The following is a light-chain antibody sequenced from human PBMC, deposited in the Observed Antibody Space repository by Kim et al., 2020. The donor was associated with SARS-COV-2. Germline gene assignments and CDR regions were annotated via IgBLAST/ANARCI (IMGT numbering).Light chain of an antibody. J-gene: IGLJ3*02. CDR1: SSDVGDYKY. V-gene: IGLV2-14*01. CDR2: DVT. CDR3: SSYTSDTTFVV. Sequence: QSALTQPASVSGSPGQSITISCTGTSSDVGDYKYVSWYQQHPGKAPKLMIYDVTQRPSGVSVRFSGSKSGNTASLTVSGLQAEDEAEYYCSSYTSDTTFVVFGGGTQLTVL.